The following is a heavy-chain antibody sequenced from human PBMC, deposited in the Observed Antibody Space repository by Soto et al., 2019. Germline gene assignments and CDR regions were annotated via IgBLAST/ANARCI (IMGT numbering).Heavy chain of an antibody. Sequence: PGGSLRLSCAASGFTFSSYAMSWVRQAPGKGLEWVSAISGSGGSTYYADSVKGRFTISRDNSKNTLYLQMNSLRAEDTAVYYCAKDGPSIAARYYGMDVWGQGTTVTVSS. V-gene: IGHV3-23*01. CDR3: AKDGPSIAARYYGMDV. CDR2: ISGSGGST. D-gene: IGHD6-6*01. CDR1: GFTFSSYA. J-gene: IGHJ6*02.